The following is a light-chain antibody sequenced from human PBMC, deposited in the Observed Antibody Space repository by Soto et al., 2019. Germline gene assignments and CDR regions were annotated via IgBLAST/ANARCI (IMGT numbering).Light chain of an antibody. CDR1: SSDVGGYNY. CDR3: SSYTTSSTVV. CDR2: DVS. J-gene: IGLJ2*01. V-gene: IGLV2-14*01. Sequence: QSALTQPASVSGSPRQSITISCTGTSSDVGGYNYVSWYQQHPGKAPKLMIYDVSIRPSGVSYRFSASKSGNTASLTISGLQAEDEADYYCSSYTTSSTVVFGGGTKLTVL.